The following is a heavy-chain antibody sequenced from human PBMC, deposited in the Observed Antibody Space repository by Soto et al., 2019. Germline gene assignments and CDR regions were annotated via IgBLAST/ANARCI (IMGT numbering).Heavy chain of an antibody. CDR1: GFVFLNYA. D-gene: IGHD6-13*01. CDR3: ANLLNVAAAGTPHYFGVDV. CDR2: ISYDGSDL. V-gene: IGHV3-30-3*01. Sequence: QVQLVESGGGVVQPGKSLRLSCTASGFVFLNYAFHWVRQAPGKGLEWVAVISYDGSDLFYADSVKGRFTISRDNSKNTVYLQMNNLRPGDAAVYHCANLLNVAAAGTPHYFGVDVWGQGTTVTVS. J-gene: IGHJ6*02.